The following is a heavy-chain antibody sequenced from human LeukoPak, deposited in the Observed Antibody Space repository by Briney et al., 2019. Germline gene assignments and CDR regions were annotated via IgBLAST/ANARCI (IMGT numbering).Heavy chain of an antibody. CDR2: IYTSGST. J-gene: IGHJ4*02. V-gene: IGHV4-61*02. Sequence: SETLSLTCTVSGGSISSGSYYWSWIRQPAGKGLEWIGRIYTSGSTNYNPSLKSRVTISVDTSKNQFSLKLSSVTAADTAVYYCARETWVVALDYWGQGTLVTVSS. D-gene: IGHD2-15*01. CDR1: GGSISSGSYY. CDR3: ARETWVVALDY.